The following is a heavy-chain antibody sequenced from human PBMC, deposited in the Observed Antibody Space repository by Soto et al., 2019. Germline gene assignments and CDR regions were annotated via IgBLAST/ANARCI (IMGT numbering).Heavy chain of an antibody. CDR2: ISSSSSYI. CDR1: GFTFSSYS. J-gene: IGHJ4*02. D-gene: IGHD2-15*01. CDR3: ARADIVVAGNGY. Sequence: EVQLVESGGGLVKPGGSLRLSCAASGFTFSSYSMNWVRQAPGKGLECVSSISSSSSYIYYADSVKGRFTISRDNAKNSLYLQMNSMSADDTAVYYCARADIVVAGNGYCGQVPLVTVSS. V-gene: IGHV3-21*01.